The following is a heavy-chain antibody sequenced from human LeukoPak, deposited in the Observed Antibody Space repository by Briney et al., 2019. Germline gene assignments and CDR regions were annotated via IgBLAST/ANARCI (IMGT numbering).Heavy chain of an antibody. Sequence: ASVKVSCKASGYTFTGYYMHWVRQAPGQGLEWMGWINPNSGGTNYAQKFQGRVTMTRDTSISTAYMELSRLRSDDTAVYYCARVGIFGVVTLDYYYGMDVWGQGTTVTVSS. CDR2: INPNSGGT. J-gene: IGHJ6*02. CDR3: ARVGIFGVVTLDYYYGMDV. CDR1: GYTFTGYY. V-gene: IGHV1-2*02. D-gene: IGHD3-3*01.